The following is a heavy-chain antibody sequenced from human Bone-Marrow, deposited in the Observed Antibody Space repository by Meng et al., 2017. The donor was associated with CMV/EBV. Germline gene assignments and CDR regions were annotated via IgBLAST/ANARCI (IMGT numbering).Heavy chain of an antibody. CDR3: VRDRVRGVIPQYYLYGMDV. J-gene: IGHJ6*02. Sequence: GGSLRLSCAASGFNFSDYAIHWVRQAPGKGLEWVSGINLNGDSTGYADSVKGRFTISRDNAKKSLYLQMSSLRAEDTALYYCVRDRVRGVIPQYYLYGMDVWGQGTTVTVSS. CDR2: INLNGDST. D-gene: IGHD3-10*01. V-gene: IGHV3-20*04. CDR1: GFNFSDYA.